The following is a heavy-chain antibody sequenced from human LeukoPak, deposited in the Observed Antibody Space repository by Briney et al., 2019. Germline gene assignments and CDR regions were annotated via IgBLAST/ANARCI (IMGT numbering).Heavy chain of an antibody. CDR2: ISGSGGST. CDR3: AKVRLKTYCGGDCYSSGYFDY. D-gene: IGHD2-21*02. V-gene: IGHV3-23*01. J-gene: IGHJ4*02. CDR1: GFIFSSYA. Sequence: GASPILACAASGFIFSSYAMCWVRQAPGEVLESVSAISGSGGSTYYADSVKGRFTISRDNSKTTLYLQMHSLRAEDTAVYYCAKVRLKTYCGGDCYSSGYFDYWGQGTLVTVSS.